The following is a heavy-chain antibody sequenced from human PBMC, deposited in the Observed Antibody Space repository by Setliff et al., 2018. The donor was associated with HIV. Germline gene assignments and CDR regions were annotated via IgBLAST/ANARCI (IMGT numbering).Heavy chain of an antibody. CDR1: RYTFTKYF. J-gene: IGHJ3*02. D-gene: IGHD3-3*01. CDR3: ARGWGGFWSGYEAFDI. V-gene: IGHV1-69*16. Sequence: GASVKVSCKASRYTFTKYFTQWVRQAPGQGLEWMGGIIPILGTANYAQKFQGRVTITTDESTSTAYMELSSLRSEDTAVYYYARGWGGFWSGYEAFDIWGQGTMVTVSS. CDR2: IIPILGTA.